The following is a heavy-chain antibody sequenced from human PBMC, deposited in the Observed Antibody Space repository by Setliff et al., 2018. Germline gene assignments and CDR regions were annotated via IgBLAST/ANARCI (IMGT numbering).Heavy chain of an antibody. CDR2: ISPYSGNT. CDR3: ARARFYNSWSGTSITAPHDAFDI. D-gene: IGHD3-3*01. V-gene: IGHV1-18*01. J-gene: IGHJ3*02. Sequence: GASVKVSCKTSGFRFTNFGFSWVRQAPGQGLEWLGSISPYSGNTNYPQWLQDRVTMTRDTSTSTVYLEVSSLRSEDTAVYFCARARFYNSWSGTSITAPHDAFDIWGQGTMVTVSS. CDR1: GFRFTNFG.